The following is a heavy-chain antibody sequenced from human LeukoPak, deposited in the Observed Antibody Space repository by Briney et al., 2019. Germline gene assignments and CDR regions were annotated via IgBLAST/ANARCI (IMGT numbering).Heavy chain of an antibody. V-gene: IGHV4-31*03. J-gene: IGHJ4*02. CDR1: GGSISSGGYY. CDR2: IYYSGST. Sequence: SQTLSLTCTVSGGSISSGGYYWSWIRQHPGKGLEWIGYIYYSGSTYYNPSLKSRVTISVDTSKNQFSLKLGSVTAADTAVYYCARSEGRRYYYDSSGYLAIDYWGQGTLVTVSS. D-gene: IGHD3-22*01. CDR3: ARSEGRRYYYDSSGYLAIDY.